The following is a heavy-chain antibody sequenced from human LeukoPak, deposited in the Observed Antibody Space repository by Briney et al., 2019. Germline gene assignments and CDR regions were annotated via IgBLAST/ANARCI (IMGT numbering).Heavy chain of an antibody. CDR3: VKGASVDTAMAYYYYYIDV. V-gene: IGHV3-11*04. Sequence: GGSLRLSCAASGFTFSDYYMSWIRQAPGKGLEWVSYISSSGSTIYYADSVKGRFTISRDNAKNSLYLQMNSLRAEDTAVYYCVKGASVDTAMAYYYYYIDVWGKGTTVTVSS. J-gene: IGHJ6*03. D-gene: IGHD5-18*01. CDR1: GFTFSDYY. CDR2: ISSSGSTI.